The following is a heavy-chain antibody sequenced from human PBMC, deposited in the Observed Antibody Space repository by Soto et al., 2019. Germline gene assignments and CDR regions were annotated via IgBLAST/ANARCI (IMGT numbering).Heavy chain of an antibody. CDR3: ARIAAAGLDAFDI. D-gene: IGHD6-13*01. Sequence: GGSLRLSCAASGFTVSSNYMSWVRQAPGKGLEWVSVIYSGGSTYYADSVKGRFTISRHNSKNTLYLQMNSLRAEDMAVYYCARIAAAGLDAFDIWGQGTMVTVSS. CDR1: GFTVSSNY. CDR2: IYSGGST. J-gene: IGHJ3*02. V-gene: IGHV3-53*04.